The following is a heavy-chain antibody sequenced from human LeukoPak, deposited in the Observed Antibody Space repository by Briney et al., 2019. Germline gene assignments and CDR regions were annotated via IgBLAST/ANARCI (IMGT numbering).Heavy chain of an antibody. CDR2: INPNSGGT. CDR1: GYTFTGYY. D-gene: IGHD6-6*01. V-gene: IGHV1-2*06. CDR3: ARDARDSSSSYTNFDY. J-gene: IGHJ4*02. Sequence: ASVKVSCKAPGYTFTGYYMHWVRQAPGQGLEWMGRINPNSGGTNYAQKFQGRVTMTRDTSISTAYMELSRLRSDDTAVYYCARDARDSSSSYTNFDYWGQGTLVTVSS.